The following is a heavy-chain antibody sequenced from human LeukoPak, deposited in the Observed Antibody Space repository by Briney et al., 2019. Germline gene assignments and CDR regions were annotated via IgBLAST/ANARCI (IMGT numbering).Heavy chain of an antibody. CDR1: GYTFTSYD. CDR2: MNPNSGST. J-gene: IGHJ6*02. CDR3: AREYYDILTGYYNAYYYYGMDV. Sequence: VASVKVSCKASGYTFTSYDINWVRQATGQGLEWMGWMNPNSGSTGYAQKFQGRVTMTRNTSISTAYMELSSLRSENTAVYYCAREYYDILTGYYNAYYYYGMDVWGQGTTVTVSS. V-gene: IGHV1-8*01. D-gene: IGHD3-9*01.